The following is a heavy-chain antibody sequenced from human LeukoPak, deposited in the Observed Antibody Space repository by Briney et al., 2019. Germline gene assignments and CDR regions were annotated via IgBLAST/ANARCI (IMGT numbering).Heavy chain of an antibody. Sequence: PSETLSLTCAVYGGSFSGYYWSWIRQPPGKGLEWIGEINHSGSTNYNPSLKSRVTISVDTSKNQFSLKLSSVTAADTAVYYCARLPQHRQRLSGIAAAGTGNYWGQGTLVTVSS. CDR2: INHSGST. J-gene: IGHJ4*02. D-gene: IGHD6-13*01. V-gene: IGHV4-34*01. CDR3: ARLPQHRQRLSGIAAAGTGNY. CDR1: GGSFSGYY.